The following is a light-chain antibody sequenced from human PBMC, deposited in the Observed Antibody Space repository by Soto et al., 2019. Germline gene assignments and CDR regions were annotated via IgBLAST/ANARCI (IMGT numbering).Light chain of an antibody. CDR3: QKYNSAPLT. CDR2: AAS. Sequence: DIQMTQSPSSLSSSVGDRVTIICRASQGISNYLAWYQQKPGKVPKLLIYAASTLQSGVPSRFSGSGSGTDFTLTISRLQPEDVATYFCQKYNSAPLTFGGGTKVEIK. J-gene: IGKJ4*01. CDR1: QGISNY. V-gene: IGKV1-27*01.